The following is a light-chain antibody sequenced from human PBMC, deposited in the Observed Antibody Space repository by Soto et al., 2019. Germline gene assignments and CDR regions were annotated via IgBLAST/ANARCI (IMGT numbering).Light chain of an antibody. Sequence: QSALTQPPSASGSPGQSVTISCTGTGSDIGGYNFVSWYQQRPGKVPKLIIYEVNKRPSGVPDRFSGSKSGNTASLTVSGLQSDDDADYYCISYAGTNNRYVFGTGTKVTVL. V-gene: IGLV2-8*01. J-gene: IGLJ1*01. CDR2: EVN. CDR1: GSDIGGYNF. CDR3: ISYAGTNNRYV.